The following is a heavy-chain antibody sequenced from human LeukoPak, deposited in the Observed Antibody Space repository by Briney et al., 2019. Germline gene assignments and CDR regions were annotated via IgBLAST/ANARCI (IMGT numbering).Heavy chain of an antibody. Sequence: SETLSLTCAVYGGSFSGYYWSWIRQPPGKGLEWIGEIDHSGSTNYNPSLKSRVTISVDTSKNQFSLKLSSVTAADTAVYYCARIGYSYPSDYWGQGTLVTVSS. CDR2: IDHSGST. CDR3: ARIGYSYPSDY. D-gene: IGHD5-18*01. V-gene: IGHV4-34*01. J-gene: IGHJ4*02. CDR1: GGSFSGYY.